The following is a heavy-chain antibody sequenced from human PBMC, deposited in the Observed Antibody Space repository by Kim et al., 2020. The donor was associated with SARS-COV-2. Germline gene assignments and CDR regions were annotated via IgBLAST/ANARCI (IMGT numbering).Heavy chain of an antibody. J-gene: IGHJ4*02. Sequence: TPALKSRVTISVDTSKNQFSLKLSSVTAADTAVYYCARSYVWGSYRVFDYWGQGTLVTVSS. V-gene: IGHV4-39*01. D-gene: IGHD3-16*02. CDR3: ARSYVWGSYRVFDY.